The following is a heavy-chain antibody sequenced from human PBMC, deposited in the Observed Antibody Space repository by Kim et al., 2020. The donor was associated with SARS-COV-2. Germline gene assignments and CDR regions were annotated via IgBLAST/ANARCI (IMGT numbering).Heavy chain of an antibody. V-gene: IGHV3-7*03. Sequence: GGSLRLSCAASGFTFSSYWMSWVRQAPGKGLEWVANIKQDGSEKYYVDSVKGRLTISRDNAKNSLYLQMNSLRAEDTAVYYCARRDQIVVVPAATYYYYYGMDVWGQGTTVTVSS. CDR3: ARRDQIVVVPAATYYYYYGMDV. D-gene: IGHD2-2*01. CDR2: IKQDGSEK. CDR1: GFTFSSYW. J-gene: IGHJ6*02.